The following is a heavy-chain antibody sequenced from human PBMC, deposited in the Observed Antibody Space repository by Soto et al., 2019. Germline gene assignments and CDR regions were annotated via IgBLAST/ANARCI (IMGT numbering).Heavy chain of an antibody. CDR3: VTDGTKTLRDWFDP. V-gene: IGHV4-4*07. Sequence: TSETLCRTCSFSLDSFSNSYWTFVRQPAGKGLEWIGHIYSSGNANYNPSLKSRVTMSVDTSKKQFSLKLRSVTAADTAVYYCVTDGTKTLRDWFDPWGQGISVTVSS. CDR2: IYSSGNA. CDR1: LDSFSNSY. D-gene: IGHD1-1*01. J-gene: IGHJ5*02.